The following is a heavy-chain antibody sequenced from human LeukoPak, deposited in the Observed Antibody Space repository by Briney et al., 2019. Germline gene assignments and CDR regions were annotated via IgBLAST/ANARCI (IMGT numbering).Heavy chain of an antibody. CDR1: GFTFSSYA. D-gene: IGHD3-10*01. Sequence: PGGSLRLSCAASGFTFSSYAMSWVRQAPGKGLEWVSAISGSGGSTYYADSVKGRFTISRDNSKNTLYLQMNSLRAEDTAVYYCAKVSRFFSLYGSGSYYYDYWGQGTLVTASS. CDR3: AKVSRFFSLYGSGSYYYDY. CDR2: ISGSGGST. V-gene: IGHV3-23*01. J-gene: IGHJ4*02.